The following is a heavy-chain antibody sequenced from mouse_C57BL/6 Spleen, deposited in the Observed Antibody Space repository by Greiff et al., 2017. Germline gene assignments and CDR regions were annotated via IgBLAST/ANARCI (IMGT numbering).Heavy chain of an antibody. CDR2: IDPSDSET. J-gene: IGHJ2*01. V-gene: IGHV1-52*01. Sequence: QVQLKQPGAELVRPGSSVKLSCKASGYTFTSYWMHWVKQRPIQSLEWIGNIDPSDSETHYNQKFKDKATLTVDKSSSTAYMQLSSLTSEDSAVYYCARRSSVPYFDYWGQGTTLTVSS. CDR3: ARRSSVPYFDY. D-gene: IGHD5-1*01. CDR1: GYTFTSYW.